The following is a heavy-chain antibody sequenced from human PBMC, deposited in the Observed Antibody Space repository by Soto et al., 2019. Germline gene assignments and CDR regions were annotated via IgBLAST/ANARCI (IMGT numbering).Heavy chain of an antibody. CDR2: ISGSGGST. Sequence: GGSLRLSCAASGFTFSSYAMSWVRQAPGKGLEWVSAISGSGGSTYYADSVKGRFTISRDNSKNTLYLQMNSLRAEDTAVYYCAKDVPIAARFKNYYYGMDVWGQGTTVTVSS. CDR3: AKDVPIAARFKNYYYGMDV. V-gene: IGHV3-23*01. CDR1: GFTFSSYA. D-gene: IGHD6-6*01. J-gene: IGHJ6*02.